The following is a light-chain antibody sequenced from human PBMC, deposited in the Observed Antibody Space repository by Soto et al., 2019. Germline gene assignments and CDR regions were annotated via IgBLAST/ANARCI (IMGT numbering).Light chain of an antibody. V-gene: IGKV3-11*01. CDR2: GAS. J-gene: IGKJ4*01. CDR3: QQRNKWPPVT. CDR1: QSVSNNY. Sequence: IVLTQSPGTLSLSPGERATLSCRASQSVSNNYLAWYQQKPGQAPRLLIYGASNRATGVPTRFSGSGSGTDFTLTISSLEPEDFAVYYCQQRNKWPPVTFGGGTKVDIK.